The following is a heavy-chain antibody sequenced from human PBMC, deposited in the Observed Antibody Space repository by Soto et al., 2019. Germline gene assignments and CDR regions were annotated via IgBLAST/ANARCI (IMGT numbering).Heavy chain of an antibody. Sequence: QVQLVESGGGVVQPGRSLRLSCAASGFTFSSYAMHWVRQAPGKGLEWVAVISYDGSNKYYADSVKGRFTISRDNSKNTLYLQMNSLRAEDTAVYYCAREMSNYDDYYPNWFDPWGQGTLVTVSS. D-gene: IGHD4-17*01. CDR2: ISYDGSNK. CDR1: GFTFSSYA. J-gene: IGHJ5*02. V-gene: IGHV3-30-3*01. CDR3: AREMSNYDDYYPNWFDP.